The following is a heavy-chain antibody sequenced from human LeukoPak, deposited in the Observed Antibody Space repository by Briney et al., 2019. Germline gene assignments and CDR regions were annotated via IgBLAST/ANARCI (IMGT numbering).Heavy chain of an antibody. J-gene: IGHJ4*02. CDR2: INHSGST. CDR1: GGSFSGYY. V-gene: IGHV4-34*01. Sequence: SETLSLTCAAYGGSFSGYYWSWIRQPPGKGLEWIGEINHSGSTNYNPSLKSRVTISVDTPKNQFSLKLSSVTAADTAVYYCARGRAYYPIGYWGQGTLVTVSS. CDR3: ARGRAYYPIGY. D-gene: IGHD3-10*01.